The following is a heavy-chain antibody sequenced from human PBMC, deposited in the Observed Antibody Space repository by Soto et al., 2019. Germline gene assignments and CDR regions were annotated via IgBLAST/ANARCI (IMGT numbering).Heavy chain of an antibody. V-gene: IGHV1-69*02. CDR3: ARGGYYGSGSYYPNLGDYYYYGMDV. D-gene: IGHD3-10*01. CDR2: IIPILGIA. Sequence: GASVKVSCKASGGTFSSYTISWVRQAPGQGLEWMGRIIPILGIANYAQKFQGRVTITADKSTSTAYMELSSLRSEDTAVYYCARGGYYGSGSYYPNLGDYYYYGMDVWGQGTTVTVS. CDR1: GGTFSSYT. J-gene: IGHJ6*02.